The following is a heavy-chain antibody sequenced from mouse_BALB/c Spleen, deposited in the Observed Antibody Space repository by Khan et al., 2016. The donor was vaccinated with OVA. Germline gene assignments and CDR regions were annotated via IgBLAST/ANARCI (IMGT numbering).Heavy chain of an antibody. CDR3: ARRGLRWDFDY. D-gene: IGHD1-1*01. CDR2: INPSTGYP. Sequence: QVQLQQSGAELAKPGASVKMSCTASGYTFINYWILWVKQRPGQGLEWIGYINPSTGYPEYTHNFKDTATLTADKSSSTAYMQLSSLTSEDAAVYYCARRGLRWDFDYWGQGTTLTVSS. CDR1: GYTFINYW. V-gene: IGHV1-7*01. J-gene: IGHJ2*01.